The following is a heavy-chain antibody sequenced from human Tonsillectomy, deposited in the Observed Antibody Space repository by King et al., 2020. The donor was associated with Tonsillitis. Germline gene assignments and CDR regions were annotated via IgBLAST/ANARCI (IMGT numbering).Heavy chain of an antibody. CDR2: IFSGGST. Sequence: VQLVESGGGLVQPGGSLRLSCAASGSIVSSNYMSWVRQAPGKGLEWVSIIFSGGSTYYADSVKGRFTISRDNSKNTLHLQMNSLRAEDTAVYYCARMRSGYSPDAFDFWGQGTMVTVSS. D-gene: IGHD3-3*01. J-gene: IGHJ3*01. CDR1: GSIVSSNY. CDR3: ARMRSGYSPDAFDF. V-gene: IGHV3-66*01.